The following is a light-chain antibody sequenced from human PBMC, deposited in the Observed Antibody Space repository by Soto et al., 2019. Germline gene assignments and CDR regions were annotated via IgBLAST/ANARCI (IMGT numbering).Light chain of an antibody. J-gene: IGKJ4*01. V-gene: IGKV1-12*01. CDR2: AAS. Sequence: DIQMTQSPSSRSASVGARVTITCRASQDIRKNLAWYQQIPGKAPKLLIFAASTLQSGVPSRFSASGSRTSFILTVGGLQPEDAATYYWQLTNGFPLPVGRGTKV. CDR1: QDIRKN. CDR3: QLTNGFPLP.